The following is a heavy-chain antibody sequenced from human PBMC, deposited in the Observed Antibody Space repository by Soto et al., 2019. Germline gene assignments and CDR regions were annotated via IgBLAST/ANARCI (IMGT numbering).Heavy chain of an antibody. CDR3: ATVRSGWLLDDY. Sequence: ASVKVSCKASGGTFSSYTSSWVRQAPGKGLEWMGGFDPEDGETIYAQKFQGRVTMTEDTSTDTAYMELSSLRSEDTAVYYCATVRSGWLLDDYWGQGTLVTVSS. CDR2: FDPEDGET. J-gene: IGHJ4*02. V-gene: IGHV1-24*01. D-gene: IGHD6-19*01. CDR1: GGTFSSYT.